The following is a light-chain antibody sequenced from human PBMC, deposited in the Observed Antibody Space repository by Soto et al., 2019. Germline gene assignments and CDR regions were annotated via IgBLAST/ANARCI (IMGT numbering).Light chain of an antibody. Sequence: AIRMTQSPSSFSASTGDRVTITCRASQGISSYLAWYQQKPGKAAKLLIYAASTLQSGVPSRFSGSGSGTDFTLTISCLQSEDFATYYCQQYYSYPRFGQGTKVEIK. CDR3: QQYYSYPR. V-gene: IGKV1-8*01. J-gene: IGKJ1*01. CDR2: AAS. CDR1: QGISSY.